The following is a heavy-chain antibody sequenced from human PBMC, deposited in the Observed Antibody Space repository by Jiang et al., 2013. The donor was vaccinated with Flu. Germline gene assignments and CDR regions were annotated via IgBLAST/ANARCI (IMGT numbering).Heavy chain of an antibody. CDR1: GGTFSSYA. CDR3: ARDRRVVVAATSYYYYGMDV. D-gene: IGHD2-15*01. CDR2: IIPIFGTA. Sequence: VQLVESGAEVKKPGSSVKVSCEASGGTFSSYAISWVRQAPGQGLEWMGGIIPIFGTANYAQKFQGRVTITADESTSTAYMELSSLRSEDTAVYYCARDRRVVVAATSYYYYGMDVWGQGTTVTVSS. J-gene: IGHJ6*02. V-gene: IGHV1-69*01.